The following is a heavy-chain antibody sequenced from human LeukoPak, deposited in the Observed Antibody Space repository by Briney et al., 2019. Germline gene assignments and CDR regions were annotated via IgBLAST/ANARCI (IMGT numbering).Heavy chain of an antibody. J-gene: IGHJ4*02. Sequence: PGGSLRLSCVASGFTFSSYSMNWVRQAPGKGLEWVSCTSGSSSYISYADSVKGRFTISRDNAKNSVYLQMNSLRAEDTAAYYCARDTGPDLDYWGQGTLVTVSS. V-gene: IGHV3-21*01. CDR2: TSGSSSYI. CDR3: ARDTGPDLDY. CDR1: GFTFSSYS. D-gene: IGHD1-14*01.